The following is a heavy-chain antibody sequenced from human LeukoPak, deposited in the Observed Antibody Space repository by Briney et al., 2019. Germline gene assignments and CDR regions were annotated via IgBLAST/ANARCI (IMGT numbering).Heavy chain of an antibody. D-gene: IGHD2-21*02. CDR2: IYYSGST. CDR3: ARASVVTTHYFDY. Sequence: SETLSLTCTVSGGSVSSGTFDWSWIRQPPGKGLEWIGYIYYSGSTYYNPSLKSRVTISVDTSKNQFSLKLSSVTAADTAVYYCARASVVTTHYFDYWGQGTLVTVSS. J-gene: IGHJ4*02. V-gene: IGHV4-30-4*08. CDR1: GGSVSSGTFD.